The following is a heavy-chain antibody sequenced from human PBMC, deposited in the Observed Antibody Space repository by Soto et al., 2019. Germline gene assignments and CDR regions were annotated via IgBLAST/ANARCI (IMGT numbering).Heavy chain of an antibody. CDR3: ARPLYSSSPRDHYYYYGMDV. D-gene: IGHD3-22*01. Sequence: ASVTVSCKTSGYTFTNYGITWVRQAPGQGLKWMGWISAYNGDTKYAQKVQGRVTMTTDTSTSTAYMELRSLRSDDTAVYYCARPLYSSSPRDHYYYYGMDVWGQGTTVTVSS. V-gene: IGHV1-18*01. J-gene: IGHJ6*02. CDR1: GYTFTNYG. CDR2: ISAYNGDT.